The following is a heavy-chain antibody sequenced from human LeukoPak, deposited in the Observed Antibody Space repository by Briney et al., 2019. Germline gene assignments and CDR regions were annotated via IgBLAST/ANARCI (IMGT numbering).Heavy chain of an antibody. CDR3: ARVIVGATKVFDC. J-gene: IGHJ4*02. V-gene: IGHV3-11*05. CDR1: GFTFSDYY. D-gene: IGHD1-26*01. CDR2: ISSSSSYT. Sequence: GGSQRLSCAASGFTFSDYYMSWIRQAPGKGLEWVSYISSSSSYTNYADSVKGRFTISRDNAKNSLYLQMNSLRAEDTAVYYCARVIVGATKVFDCWGQGTLVTVSS.